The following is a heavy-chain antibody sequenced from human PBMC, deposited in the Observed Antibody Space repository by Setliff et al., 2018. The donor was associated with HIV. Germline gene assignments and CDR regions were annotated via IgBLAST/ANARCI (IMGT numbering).Heavy chain of an antibody. Sequence: SETLSLTCTVSGGSISSGTYYWSWIRQPAGKGLEWIGHIYTSGSTNYNPSLKSRVTISLDTSKNHFSLKLSSVTAADTAVYYCERGYGNYYYYYMDVWGKGTTVTVSS. CDR3: ERGYGNYYYYYMDV. V-gene: IGHV4-61*09. J-gene: IGHJ6*03. CDR1: GGSISSGTYY. D-gene: IGHD4-17*01. CDR2: IYTSGST.